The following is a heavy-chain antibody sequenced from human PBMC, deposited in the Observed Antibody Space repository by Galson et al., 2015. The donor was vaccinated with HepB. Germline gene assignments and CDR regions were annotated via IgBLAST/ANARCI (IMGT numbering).Heavy chain of an antibody. V-gene: IGHV3-23*01. CDR2: ISGSGGST. CDR3: AKEKGALEWLLYYYYYYMDV. D-gene: IGHD3-3*01. J-gene: IGHJ6*03. Sequence: SLRLSCAASGFTFSSYAMSWVRQAPGKGLEWVSAISGSGGSTYYADSVKGRFTISRDNSKNTLYLQMNSLRAEDTAVYYCAKEKGALEWLLYYYYYYMDVWGKGTTVTVSS. CDR1: GFTFSSYA.